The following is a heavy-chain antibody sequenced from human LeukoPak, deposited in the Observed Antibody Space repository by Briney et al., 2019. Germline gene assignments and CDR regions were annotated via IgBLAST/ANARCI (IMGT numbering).Heavy chain of an antibody. CDR1: GDSVSSNSAA. Sequence: SQTLSLTCAISGDSVSSNSAAWNWIRQSPLRGLEWLGRTYYRSKWYNDYAVSVKSRITINPDTSKNQFSLQLNSVTPEDTAVYYCARVVGGSGSYYEGNPESRFDYWGQGTLVTVSS. CDR2: TYYRSKWYN. J-gene: IGHJ4*02. D-gene: IGHD3-10*01. V-gene: IGHV6-1*01. CDR3: ARVVGGSGSYYEGNPESRFDY.